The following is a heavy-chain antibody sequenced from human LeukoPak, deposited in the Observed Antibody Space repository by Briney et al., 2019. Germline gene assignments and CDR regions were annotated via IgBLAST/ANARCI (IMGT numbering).Heavy chain of an antibody. Sequence: PSETLSLICIVSGDSISSDYWSWIRQPPGKGLGWIGNINYIGNSNYNPSLKSRVTLSIDTSKNQVSLNLRSVTAADTAIYYCARLDCTADTCYNYWAQGTLVTVSS. D-gene: IGHD2-8*02. J-gene: IGHJ4*02. CDR1: GDSISSDY. CDR2: INYIGNS. CDR3: ARLDCTADTCYNY. V-gene: IGHV4-59*08.